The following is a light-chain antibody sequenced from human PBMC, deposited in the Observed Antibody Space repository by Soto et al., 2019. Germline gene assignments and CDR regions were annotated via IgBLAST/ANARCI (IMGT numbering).Light chain of an antibody. CDR1: QDISSY. CDR3: QQLNSHPLT. CDR2: AAS. Sequence: DIQMTQSPSSLSASVGDRVTITCRASQDISSYLAWYQQKPGKAPNLLIYAASTLQSGVPSRFSGSGSGTDFTLTVSSLQPEDFATYYCQQLNSHPLTFGGGTKVDIK. V-gene: IGKV1-9*01. J-gene: IGKJ4*01.